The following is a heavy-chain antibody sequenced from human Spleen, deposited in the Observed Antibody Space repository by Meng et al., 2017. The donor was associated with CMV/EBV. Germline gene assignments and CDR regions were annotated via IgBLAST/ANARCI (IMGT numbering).Heavy chain of an antibody. CDR2: INHSGST. Sequence: GHTQQRGPGLLTPPATLPRTCASYGGSFSGYYCSWIRQPPGKGLEWIGEINHSGSTNYNPSLKSRVTISVDTSKNQFSLKLSSVTAADTAVYYCAREWVSDRAAAGPKPPDYWGQGTLVTVSS. D-gene: IGHD6-13*01. CDR3: AREWVSDRAAAGPKPPDY. CDR1: GGSFSGYY. J-gene: IGHJ4*02. V-gene: IGHV4-34*01.